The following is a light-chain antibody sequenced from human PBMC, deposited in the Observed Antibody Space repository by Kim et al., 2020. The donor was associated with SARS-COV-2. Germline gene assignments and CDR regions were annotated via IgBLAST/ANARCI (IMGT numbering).Light chain of an antibody. CDR1: QTLPSGY. CDR2: GAS. J-gene: IGKJ4*01. V-gene: IGKV3-20*01. Sequence: EIVMTQSPGTLSLSPGDTATLSCRASQTLPSGYLAWYQQKPGQAPRLLIVGASGRATGIPDRFSGSGSGTDFSLTISGLEPEDSAVYYFQQYTLPPLTYGGGTKVDIK. CDR3: QQYTLPPLT.